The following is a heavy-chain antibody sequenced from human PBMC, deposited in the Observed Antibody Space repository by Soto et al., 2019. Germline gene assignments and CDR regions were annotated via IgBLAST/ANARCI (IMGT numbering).Heavy chain of an antibody. D-gene: IGHD5-18*01. CDR1: GGTFSSYA. Sequence: QVQLVQSGAEVKKPGSSVKVSCKASGGTFSSYAISWVRQAPGQGLEWMGGIIPICGTANYAQKFQGRVTITADESTSTAYMELSSLRSEDTAVYYCARQIYSYGYLGSWFDPWGQGTLVTVSS. CDR2: IIPICGTA. CDR3: ARQIYSYGYLGSWFDP. J-gene: IGHJ5*02. V-gene: IGHV1-69*01.